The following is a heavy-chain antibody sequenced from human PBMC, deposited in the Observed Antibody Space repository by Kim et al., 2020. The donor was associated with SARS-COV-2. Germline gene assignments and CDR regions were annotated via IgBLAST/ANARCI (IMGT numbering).Heavy chain of an antibody. D-gene: IGHD3-10*01. J-gene: IGHJ4*02. CDR3: TRAQLWFGEDLYYFDY. Sequence: GGSLRLSCTASGFTFGDYAMSWFRQAPGKGLEWVGFIRSKAYGGTTEYAASVKGRFTISRDDSKSIAYLQMNSLKTEDTTVYYCTRAQLWFGEDLYYFDYWSQGTLVTVSS. V-gene: IGHV3-49*03. CDR1: GFTFGDYA. CDR2: IRSKAYGGTT.